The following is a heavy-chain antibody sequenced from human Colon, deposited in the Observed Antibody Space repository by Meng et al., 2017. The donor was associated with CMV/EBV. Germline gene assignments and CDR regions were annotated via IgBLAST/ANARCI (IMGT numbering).Heavy chain of an antibody. Sequence: KVSCKASGYNFTTYWIDWVRQMPGQGLEWMGVIFPGDSDTKYSPSFEGQVTISADKSTNTVYLHLSSLKASDTAIYFCARLHRPSRNSGTSYFDYWGQGTLVTVSS. D-gene: IGHD1-1*01. V-gene: IGHV5-51*01. CDR1: GYNFTTYW. CDR2: IFPGDSDT. J-gene: IGHJ4*02. CDR3: ARLHRPSRNSGTSYFDY.